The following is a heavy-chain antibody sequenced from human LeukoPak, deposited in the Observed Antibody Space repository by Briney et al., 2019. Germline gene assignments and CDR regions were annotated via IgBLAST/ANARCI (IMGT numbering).Heavy chain of an antibody. CDR2: INHSGST. J-gene: IGHJ5*02. D-gene: IGHD3-16*01. Sequence: SETLSLTCAVYGGSFSDYSWSWLRQTPEKGLEWIGEINHSGSTNYNPSLKSRVIMSVDTSKNQFSVKLRSVTAADMAVYYCARHGVVTWFDPWGQGTLVTVSS. CDR1: GGSFSDYS. CDR3: ARHGVVTWFDP. V-gene: IGHV4-34*01.